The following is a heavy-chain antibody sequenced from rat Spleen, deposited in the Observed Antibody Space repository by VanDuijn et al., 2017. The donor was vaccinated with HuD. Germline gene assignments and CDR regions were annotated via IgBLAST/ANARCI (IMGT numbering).Heavy chain of an antibody. CDR2: ISFDGRTT. V-gene: IGHV5-7*01. J-gene: IGHJ2*01. CDR1: GFTFSHYD. D-gene: IGHD1-5*01. CDR3: TRHDNMGTANWFAY. Sequence: EVQLVEYGGGLVQPGRSMKLSCAASGFTFSHYDMAWVRQAPKKGLEWVETISFDGRTTNHRDSVKGRFTISRDNAKSTLDLQMDSLRSEDTATYYCTRHDNMGTANWFAYWGQGVMVTVSS.